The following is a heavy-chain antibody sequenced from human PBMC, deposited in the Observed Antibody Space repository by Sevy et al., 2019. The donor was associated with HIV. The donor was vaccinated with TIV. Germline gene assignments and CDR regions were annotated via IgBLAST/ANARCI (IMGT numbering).Heavy chain of an antibody. CDR3: ARDRLGSTYPIYSSCRAEYYYGMDV. V-gene: IGHV1-18*01. CDR1: GYTFTSYG. Sequence: ASVKVSCKASGYTFTSYGISWVRQAPGQGLEWMGWISAYNGNTNYAQKLQGRVTMTTDTSTSTAYMELRSLRSDDTAVYYCARDRLGSTYPIYSSCRAEYYYGMDVWGQGTTVTVSS. D-gene: IGHD6-13*01. J-gene: IGHJ6*02. CDR2: ISAYNGNT.